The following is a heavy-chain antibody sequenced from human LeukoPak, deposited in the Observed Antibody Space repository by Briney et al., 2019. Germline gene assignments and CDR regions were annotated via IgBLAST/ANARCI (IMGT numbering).Heavy chain of an antibody. CDR1: GGSISSGSYY. Sequence: KPSETLSLTCTVSGGSISSGSYYWSWTRQPAGKGLEWIGRIYTSGSTNYNPSLKSRVTISVDTSKNQFSLKLSSVTAADTAVYYCAREDRNDGTVDYWGQGTLVTVSS. D-gene: IGHD1-1*01. V-gene: IGHV4-61*02. CDR3: AREDRNDGTVDY. J-gene: IGHJ4*02. CDR2: IYTSGST.